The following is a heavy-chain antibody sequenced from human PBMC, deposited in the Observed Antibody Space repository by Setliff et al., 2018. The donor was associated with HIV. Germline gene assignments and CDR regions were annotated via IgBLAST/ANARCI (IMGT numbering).Heavy chain of an antibody. J-gene: IGHJ3*02. D-gene: IGHD6-13*01. V-gene: IGHV1-69*05. CDR2: IIPIFGTA. CDR1: GVTFSNYA. CDR3: ARDTGQQLVGFDI. Sequence: SVKVSCKASGVTFSNYAISWVRQAPGQGLEWMGGIIPIFGTASYAQKFQGRVTITTDESTITAYMELSSLRSEDTAVYYCARDTGQQLVGFDIWGQGTMVTVSS.